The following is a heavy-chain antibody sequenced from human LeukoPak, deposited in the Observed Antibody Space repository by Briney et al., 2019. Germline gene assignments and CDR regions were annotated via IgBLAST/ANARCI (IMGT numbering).Heavy chain of an antibody. CDR3: ARDNSVRDEAWWFNP. CDR2: MNPNSGNT. Sequence: ASVKVSCKASGYTFTRYDINWVRQATGQGLEWMGWMNPNSGNTGYAQKFQGRVTITADESTRTAYMELSSLRSEDTAVYYCARDNSVRDEAWWFNPWGQGTLVTVSS. D-gene: IGHD5-24*01. V-gene: IGHV1-8*03. J-gene: IGHJ5*02. CDR1: GYTFTRYD.